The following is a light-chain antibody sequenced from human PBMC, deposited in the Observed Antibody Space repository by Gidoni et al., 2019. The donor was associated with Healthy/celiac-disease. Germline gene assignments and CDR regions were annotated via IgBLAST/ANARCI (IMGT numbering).Light chain of an antibody. J-gene: IGKJ1*01. CDR2: GAS. CDR1: QSVSSN. V-gene: IGKV3-15*01. Sequence: EIVMTQSPATLSVSPGERATLACRASQSVSSNLAWYQQKPGQAPRLLIYGASTRATGSPARFSGSGSGTEFTLTISSLQSEDFAVYYCQQYNNWWTFXQXTKVEIK. CDR3: QQYNNWWT.